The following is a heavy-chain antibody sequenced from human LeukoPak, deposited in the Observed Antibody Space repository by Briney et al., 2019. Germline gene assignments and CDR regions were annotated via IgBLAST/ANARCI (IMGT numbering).Heavy chain of an antibody. CDR3: ATLGGSSGWLGVDS. J-gene: IGHJ1*01. Sequence: GGSLRLSCVASGFTFSNYAMTWVRQAPGKGLEWVSGLIGGGGSAYYADSVKGRFTISRDNSKNTLYLQMNSLRAEDTALYYCATLGGSSGWLGVDSWGQGTLVTVSS. V-gene: IGHV3-23*01. D-gene: IGHD6-19*01. CDR2: LIGGGGSA. CDR1: GFTFSNYA.